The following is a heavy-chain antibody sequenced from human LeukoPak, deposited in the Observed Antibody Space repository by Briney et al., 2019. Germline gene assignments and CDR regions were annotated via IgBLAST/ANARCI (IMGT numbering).Heavy chain of an antibody. CDR3: ARDLGWLQSDY. D-gene: IGHD5-24*01. Sequence: PGGSLRLSCVASGFSFSDHWMNWFRQAPGKGLEWVATIKKDGSEQYYVDSMKGRLTISRDNAMNSVYLQIHNLRAEDTAVYYCARDLGWLQSDYWGQGTLVTVSS. CDR2: IKKDGSEQ. CDR1: GFSFSDHW. V-gene: IGHV3-7*01. J-gene: IGHJ4*02.